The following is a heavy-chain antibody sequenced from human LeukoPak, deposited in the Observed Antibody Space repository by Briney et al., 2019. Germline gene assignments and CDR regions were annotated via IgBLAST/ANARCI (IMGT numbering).Heavy chain of an antibody. Sequence: SETLSLTCTVSGDSISSGSYYWNWIRQPAGKGLEWIGRVYMNRNINYNPSLKSRVTISVDTSKNQFSLKLSSVTAADTAVYYCARVMTTVTTRWFDPWGQGTLVTVSS. D-gene: IGHD4-17*01. CDR3: ARVMTTVTTRWFDP. V-gene: IGHV4-61*02. CDR2: VYMNRNI. CDR1: GDSISSGSYY. J-gene: IGHJ5*02.